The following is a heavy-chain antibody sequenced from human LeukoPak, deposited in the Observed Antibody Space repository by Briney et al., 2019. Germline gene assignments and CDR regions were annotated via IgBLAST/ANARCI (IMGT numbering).Heavy chain of an antibody. CDR3: ARAVWFGELLLDY. J-gene: IGHJ4*02. V-gene: IGHV3-48*04. CDR2: ISSSSSTI. CDR1: GFTFSNYN. Sequence: GGSLRLSCAASGFTFSNYNMNWVRQAPGKGLEWVSYISSSSSTIYYADSVKGRFTISRDNARNSLYLQMNSLRAEDTAVYYCARAVWFGELLLDYWGQGTLVTVSS. D-gene: IGHD3-10*01.